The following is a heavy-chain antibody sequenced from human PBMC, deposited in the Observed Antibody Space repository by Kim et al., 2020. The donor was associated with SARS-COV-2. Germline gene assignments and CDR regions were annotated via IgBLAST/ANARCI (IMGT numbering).Heavy chain of an antibody. V-gene: IGHV3-21*01. CDR3: ASSIRWLLSCDY. CDR2: ISSSSSYI. CDR1: GFTFSSYS. D-gene: IGHD3-9*01. Sequence: GGSLRLSCAASGFTFSSYSMNWVRQAPGKGLEWVSSISSSSSYIYYADSVKGRFTISRDNAKNSLYLQMNSLRAEDTAVYYCASSIRWLLSCDYWGQGTLVTVSS. J-gene: IGHJ4*02.